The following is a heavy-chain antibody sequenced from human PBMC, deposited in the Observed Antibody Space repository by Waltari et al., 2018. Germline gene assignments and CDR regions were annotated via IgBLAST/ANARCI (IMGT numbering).Heavy chain of an antibody. CDR3: ARDNYYYYGMDV. Sequence: TVSSNYMSWVRQAPGKGLEWVSVIYSGGSTYYADSVKGRFTISRDNSKNTLYLQMNSLRAEDTAVYYCARDNYYYYGMDVWGQGTTVTVSS. V-gene: IGHV3-53*01. CDR2: IYSGGST. J-gene: IGHJ6*02. CDR1: TVSSNY.